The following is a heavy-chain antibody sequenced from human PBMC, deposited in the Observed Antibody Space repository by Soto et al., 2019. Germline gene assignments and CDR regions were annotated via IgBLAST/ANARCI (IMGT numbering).Heavy chain of an antibody. CDR1: GGSISSYY. CDR2: IYYSGST. Sequence: TSETLSLTCTVSGGSISSYYWSWIRQPPGKGLEWIGYIYYSGSTNYNPSLKSRVTISVDTSKNQFSLKLSSVTAADTAVYYCARETRIVGATRAEDAFDIWGQGTMVTVSS. V-gene: IGHV4-59*01. D-gene: IGHD1-26*01. CDR3: ARETRIVGATRAEDAFDI. J-gene: IGHJ3*02.